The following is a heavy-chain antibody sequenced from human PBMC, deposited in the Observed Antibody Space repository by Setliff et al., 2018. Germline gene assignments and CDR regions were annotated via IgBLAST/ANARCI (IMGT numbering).Heavy chain of an antibody. D-gene: IGHD2-2*01. Sequence: ASVKVSCKASGYTFNNYGINWVRQAPGQGFEWMGWMSVYAQKFQGRVTMTTDTPTSTAYMELRSLTSDDTAVYYCARGPVDFVVVPAAAKFDYWGQGTLVTVPQ. CDR2: MSVY. V-gene: IGHV1-18*04. CDR3: ARGPVDFVVVPAAAKFDY. J-gene: IGHJ4*02. CDR1: GYTFNNYG.